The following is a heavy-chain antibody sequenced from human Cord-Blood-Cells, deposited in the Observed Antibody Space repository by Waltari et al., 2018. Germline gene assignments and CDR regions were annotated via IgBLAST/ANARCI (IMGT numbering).Heavy chain of an antibody. CDR1: GYTFTSYY. CDR2: INPSGGST. CDR3: ARDITIFGVVIAFDY. V-gene: IGHV1-46*01. D-gene: IGHD3-3*01. J-gene: IGHJ4*02. Sequence: QVQLVQSGAEVKKPGASVKVSCKASGYTFTSYYMHWVRQAPGQGLEWMGIINPSGGSTSYAQNFHGRVTMTRDTSTSTVYMELSSLRSEDTAVYYCARDITIFGVVIAFDYWGQGTLVTVSS.